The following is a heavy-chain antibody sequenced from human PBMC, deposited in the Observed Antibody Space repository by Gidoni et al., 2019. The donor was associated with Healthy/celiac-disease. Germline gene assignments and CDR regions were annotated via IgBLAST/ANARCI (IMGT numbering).Heavy chain of an antibody. CDR2: ISSSSSYT. J-gene: IGHJ4*02. CDR3: ARGSGPRDRFFDY. Sequence: QVQLVECGGGLVKPGGSLRPSCAAAGFSFSDYYMSWIRHAPGKGLVWVSYISSSSSYTNYADSVKGRFTISSDNAKNSLYLQMNSLRAEDTSVYYCARGSGPRDRFFDYWGQGTLVTVSS. V-gene: IGHV3-11*05. CDR1: GFSFSDYY. D-gene: IGHD3-3*01.